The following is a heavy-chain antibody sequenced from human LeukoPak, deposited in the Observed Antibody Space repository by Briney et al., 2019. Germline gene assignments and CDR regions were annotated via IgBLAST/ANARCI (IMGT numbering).Heavy chain of an antibody. CDR3: AKDPDGYNGLYFDY. D-gene: IGHD5-24*01. J-gene: IGHJ4*02. CDR2: IRLSGGTT. Sequence: PGGSLRLSCAAPGFTFSNYAMSWVRQAPGQGLEWVSTIRLSGGTTYYADSVKGRFTISRDNSKNTLYLEMTSLRAEDTAVYYCAKDPDGYNGLYFDYWGQGTLVAVPS. V-gene: IGHV3-23*01. CDR1: GFTFSNYA.